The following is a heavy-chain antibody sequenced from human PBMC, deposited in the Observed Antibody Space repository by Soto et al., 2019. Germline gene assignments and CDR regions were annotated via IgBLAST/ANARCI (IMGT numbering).Heavy chain of an antibody. D-gene: IGHD3-22*01. CDR3: ARMGYYYDTSGYYFLFDF. V-gene: IGHV4-59*01. CDR2: VYYSGST. Sequence: SETLSLTCTVSGGSISSYYWSWIRQPPGKGLEWIGYVYYSGSTNYNPSLKSRVTMSVDTSKNQFSLKLSSVTAADTAVYYCARMGYYYDTSGYYFLFDFWGQGTMVTVSS. J-gene: IGHJ4*02. CDR1: GGSISSYY.